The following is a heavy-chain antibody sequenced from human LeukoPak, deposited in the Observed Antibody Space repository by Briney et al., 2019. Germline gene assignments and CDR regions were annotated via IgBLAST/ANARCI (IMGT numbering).Heavy chain of an antibody. Sequence: EASVKVSCKASGYTFTSYDINWVRQATGQGLEWMGWMNPNSGNTGYAQKFQGRVTVTRNTSIRTAYMELSSLRSGDTAVYYCARVAPRYCSGGSCYSPNFDYWGQGTLVTVSS. CDR3: ARVAPRYCSGGSCYSPNFDY. D-gene: IGHD2-15*01. V-gene: IGHV1-8*01. CDR1: GYTFTSYD. CDR2: MNPNSGNT. J-gene: IGHJ4*02.